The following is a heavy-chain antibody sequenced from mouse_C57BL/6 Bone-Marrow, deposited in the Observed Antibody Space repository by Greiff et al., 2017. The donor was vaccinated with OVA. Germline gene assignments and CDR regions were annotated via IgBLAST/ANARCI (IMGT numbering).Heavy chain of an antibody. J-gene: IGHJ4*01. D-gene: IGHD1-1*01. CDR2: IHPNSGST. CDR3: ARAPHYYDSSYVYDYAMDY. V-gene: IGHV1-64*01. Sequence: QVQLQQPGAELVKPGASVKLSCKASGYTFTSYWMHWVKQRPGQGLEWIGMIHPNSGSTNYNEKFKSKATLTVDKSSSTAYMQLRRLTSEDSAVYYCARAPHYYDSSYVYDYAMDYWGQGTSVTVSS. CDR1: GYTFTSYW.